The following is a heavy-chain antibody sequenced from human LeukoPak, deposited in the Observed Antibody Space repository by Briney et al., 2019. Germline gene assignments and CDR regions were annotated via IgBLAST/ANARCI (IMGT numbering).Heavy chain of an antibody. CDR3: ARYTSHWGDFDY. D-gene: IGHD6-13*01. CDR1: GGSISSYY. V-gene: IGHV4-59*01. CDR2: IYYSGST. J-gene: IGHJ4*02. Sequence: SETLSLTCTVSGGSISSYYWSWFRPPPGKGLARIGYIYYSGSTNYNPSLKSRVTISVDTSKNQFSLKLSSVTAADTAVYYCARYTSHWGDFDYWGQGTLVTVSS.